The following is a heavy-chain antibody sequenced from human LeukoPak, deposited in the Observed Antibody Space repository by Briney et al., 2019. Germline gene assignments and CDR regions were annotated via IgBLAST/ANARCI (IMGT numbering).Heavy chain of an antibody. V-gene: IGHV4-61*02. CDR2: IYTSGST. J-gene: IGHJ4*02. D-gene: IGHD6-6*01. CDR3: ARGAEAVYSSSLYYFDN. CDR1: GVSISSGSYY. Sequence: SSETLSLTCTVSGVSISSGSYYWIWLPPPTGKGRVWIARIYTSGSTNYNPSLKSRVTISVDTYKNQFSLKLSSVTAADTAVYYCARGAEAVYSSSLYYFDNWGQGTLVTVSS.